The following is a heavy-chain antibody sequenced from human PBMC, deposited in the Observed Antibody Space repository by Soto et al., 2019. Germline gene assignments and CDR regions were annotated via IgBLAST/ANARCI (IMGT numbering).Heavy chain of an antibody. CDR2: ISSGSNYT. D-gene: IGHD3-10*01. Sequence: EVQLVESGGGLVKPGGSLRLSGVVSGFTFSSYSMNWVRQAPGKGLEWVSSISSGSNYTYYADSVKGRFIISRDNAKNSVFLQMNSLRAEDTALYYCARDFKESQYYYYCMDVWGKGTTVTVSS. CDR3: ARDFKESQYYYYCMDV. CDR1: GFTFSSYS. V-gene: IGHV3-21*06. J-gene: IGHJ6*03.